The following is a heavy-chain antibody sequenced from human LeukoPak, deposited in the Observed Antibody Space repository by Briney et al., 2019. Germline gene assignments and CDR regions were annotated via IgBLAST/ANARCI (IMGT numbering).Heavy chain of an antibody. CDR3: ARHHADYYDSSGYRPDDAFDI. CDR2: IYYSGST. J-gene: IGHJ3*02. CDR1: GGSISSYY. Sequence: SETLSLTCIVSGGSISSYYWSWIRQPPGKGLEWIGYIYYSGSTNYNPSLKSRVTISVDTSKNQFSLKLSSVTAADTAVYYCARHHADYYDSSGYRPDDAFDIWGQGTMVTVSS. D-gene: IGHD3-22*01. V-gene: IGHV4-59*08.